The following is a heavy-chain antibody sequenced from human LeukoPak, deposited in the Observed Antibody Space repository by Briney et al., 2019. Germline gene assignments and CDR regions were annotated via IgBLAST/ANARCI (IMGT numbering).Heavy chain of an antibody. V-gene: IGHV3-30*02. CDR2: IRYEGSNK. CDR3: AKESDVAAAGIDY. CDR1: GFIFSSNG. J-gene: IGHJ4*02. Sequence: GGSLTLSCAAAGFIFSSNGMHSVRQAPGRGLQWVTFIRYEGSNKYYADSVKGRFTIYRDNSKNTLYLQMNSLRVEDTAVCYCAKESDVAAAGIDYRGQGTLVTVSS. D-gene: IGHD6-13*01.